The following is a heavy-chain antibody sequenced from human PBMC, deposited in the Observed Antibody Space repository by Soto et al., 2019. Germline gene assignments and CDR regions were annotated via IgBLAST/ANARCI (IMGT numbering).Heavy chain of an antibody. CDR3: ARLGAFYQAMAS. V-gene: IGHV4-59*08. CDR1: DGSLSPNY. J-gene: IGHJ1*01. CDR2: IYYAGTT. D-gene: IGHD2-2*01. Sequence: SETLSLTCTVSDGSLSPNYWSWIRQPPGKGLEWLGYIYYAGTTTYNPSLQSRVSISLDTSQNEVSLKLTSVTAADTAVYFCARLGAFYQAMASWGQGPLVPVSS.